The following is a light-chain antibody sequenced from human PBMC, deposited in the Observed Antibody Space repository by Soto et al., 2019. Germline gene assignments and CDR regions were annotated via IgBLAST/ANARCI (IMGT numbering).Light chain of an antibody. J-gene: IGLJ1*01. V-gene: IGLV2-8*01. CDR3: SSYAGSNNYV. Sequence: QSALTQPRSVSGSPGQSVTISCTRTSSDVGGYNYVSWYQQHPGKAPKLMIYEVSKRPSGVPDRFSGSKSGNTASLTVSGLQAEDEADYYCSSYAGSNNYVFGTGTKLTVL. CDR1: SSDVGGYNY. CDR2: EVS.